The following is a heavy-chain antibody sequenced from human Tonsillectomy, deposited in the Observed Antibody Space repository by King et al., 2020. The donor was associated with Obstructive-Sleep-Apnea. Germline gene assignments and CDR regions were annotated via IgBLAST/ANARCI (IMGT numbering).Heavy chain of an antibody. CDR3: AGDRCSSISCATGIGLFDH. CDR2: ISGSGGSE. Sequence: VQLVESGGGLVQPGGSLRLSCAASGFTFSSYAMSWVRQAPGKGLEWVSGISGSGGSEYYTDSGKGRFTISRDNSKNTMYLQMNSLRAEDTAVYYCAGDRCSSISCATGIGLFDHWGQGTLVIVSS. D-gene: IGHD2-2*01. V-gene: IGHV3-23*04. CDR1: GFTFSSYA. J-gene: IGHJ4*02.